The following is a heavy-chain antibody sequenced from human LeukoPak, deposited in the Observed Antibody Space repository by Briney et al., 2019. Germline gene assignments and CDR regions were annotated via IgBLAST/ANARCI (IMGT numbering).Heavy chain of an antibody. D-gene: IGHD3-10*01. CDR2: INPSGGST. CDR3: TREGPTPSPSAGGVDY. J-gene: IGHJ4*02. V-gene: IGHV1-46*01. Sequence: ASVKVSCKASGYIFTSYYMHWVRQAPGQGLEWMGIINPSGGSTGYAQKFQGRVTMTRDTSTSTVYMDLSSLRSEDTAVYYCTREGPTPSPSAGGVDYWGQGTLVTVSS. CDR1: GYIFTSYY.